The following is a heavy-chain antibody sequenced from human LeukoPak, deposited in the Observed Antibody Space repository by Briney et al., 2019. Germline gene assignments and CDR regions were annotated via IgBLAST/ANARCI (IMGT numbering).Heavy chain of an antibody. V-gene: IGHV3-30*18. D-gene: IGHD6-13*01. CDR3: AKAKYSGSFYFDY. J-gene: IGHJ4*02. CDR2: ISYDGSNK. CDR1: GYTFSSYG. Sequence: GGSLRLSCAASGYTFSSYGIHWVRRAPGKGLEWVAVISYDGSNKYYADSVKGRFNISRDNSKHTLYLQMNTQRAEHTAVYYCAKAKYSGSFYFDYWGQGTLVSVSS.